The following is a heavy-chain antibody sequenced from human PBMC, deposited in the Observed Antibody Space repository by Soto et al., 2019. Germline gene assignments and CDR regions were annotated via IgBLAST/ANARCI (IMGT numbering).Heavy chain of an antibody. Sequence: SETLSLTCTVSGGSISSYYWSWIRQPPGKGLEWIGYIYYSGSTNYNPSLKSRVTISVDTSKNQFSLKLSSVTAADTATYYCAQRPLVLRLFDYWGQGTLVTVSS. CDR3: AQRPLVLRLFDY. CDR2: IYYSGST. J-gene: IGHJ4*02. V-gene: IGHV4-59*01. CDR1: GGSISSYY. D-gene: IGHD3-3*01.